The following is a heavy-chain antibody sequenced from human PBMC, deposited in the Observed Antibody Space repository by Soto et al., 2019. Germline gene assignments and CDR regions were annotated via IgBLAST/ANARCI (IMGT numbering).Heavy chain of an antibody. CDR3: ASRYNYYGSLEDY. V-gene: IGHV4-34*01. J-gene: IGHJ4*02. CDR1: GGSFSGYY. D-gene: IGHD3-10*01. CDR2: INHSGST. Sequence: TLSLTCAVYGGSFSGYYWSWIRQPPGKGLEWIGEINHSGSTNYNPSLKSRVTISVDTSKNQFSLKLSSVTAADTAVYYCASRYNYYGSLEDYWGQGTLVTVSS.